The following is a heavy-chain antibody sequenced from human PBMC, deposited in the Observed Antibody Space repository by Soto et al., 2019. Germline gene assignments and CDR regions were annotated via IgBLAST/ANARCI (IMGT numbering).Heavy chain of an antibody. D-gene: IGHD5-18*01. J-gene: IGHJ4*02. V-gene: IGHV3-11*01. CDR3: AKQGIQLWGLDY. CDR2: ISSSGSTI. CDR1: GFTFSDYY. Sequence: GALRLSCAASGFTFSDYYMSWIRQAPGKGLEWVSYISSSGSTIYYADSVKGRFTISRDNAKNSLYLQMNSLRAEDTAVYYCAKQGIQLWGLDYWGQGTLVTVSS.